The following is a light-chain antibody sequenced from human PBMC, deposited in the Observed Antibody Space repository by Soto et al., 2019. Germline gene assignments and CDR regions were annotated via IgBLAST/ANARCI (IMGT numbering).Light chain of an antibody. J-gene: IGKJ5*01. CDR3: QQSYLTPIT. V-gene: IGKV1-39*01. CDR2: AAS. Sequence: DIQMTQSPSSLSASVGDRVTITCRASQSISSYLNWYQQKPGKAPKLLIHAASSLQSGVPSRFSGSGSATDFTLTISSLQPEGFATYYCQQSYLTPITFGQGTRLEI. CDR1: QSISSY.